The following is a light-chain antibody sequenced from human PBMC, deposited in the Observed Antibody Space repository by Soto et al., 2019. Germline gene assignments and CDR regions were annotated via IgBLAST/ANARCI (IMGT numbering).Light chain of an antibody. CDR1: RSNIGAGYD. CDR3: QSYDSSLRGVV. J-gene: IGLJ2*01. CDR2: GNS. V-gene: IGLV1-40*01. Sequence: QPVLTQTPSVSGAPGQRVTISCTGSRSNIGAGYDVHWYQQLPGTAPKLLISGNSNRPSGVPDRFSGSKSGTSASLAITGLQPDDEADYYCQSYDSSLRGVVFGGGTKVTVL.